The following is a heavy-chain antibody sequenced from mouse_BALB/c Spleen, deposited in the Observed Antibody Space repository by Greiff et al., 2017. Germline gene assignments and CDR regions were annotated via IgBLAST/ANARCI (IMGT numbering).Heavy chain of an antibody. J-gene: IGHJ3*01. CDR1: GYTFTSYW. CDR2: IAPGSGST. D-gene: IGHD2-4*01. CDR3: ARSTMITTAWFAY. Sequence: DLVKPGASVRLSCKASGYTFTSYWINWIKQRPGQGLEWIGRIAPGSGSTYYNEMFKGKATLTVDTSSSTAYIQLSSLSSEDSAVYFCARSTMITTAWFAYWGQGTLVTVSA. V-gene: IGHV1S41*01.